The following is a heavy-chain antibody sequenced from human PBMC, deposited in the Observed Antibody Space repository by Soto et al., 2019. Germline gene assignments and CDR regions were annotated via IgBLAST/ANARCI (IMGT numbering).Heavy chain of an antibody. CDR2: ISDNGGSI. CDR3: VKGVLGSYYNPNWFDP. V-gene: IGHV3-64D*06. D-gene: IGHD1-26*01. J-gene: IGHJ5*02. CDR1: GFTFNRYS. Sequence: PGGSLRLSCSASGFTFNRYSMHWVRQAPGKGLECVSAISDNGGSIYYADSVKGRFTISRDNSKNTLYLQMISLRPEDTAVYYCVKGVLGSYYNPNWFDPWGQGTLVTVSS.